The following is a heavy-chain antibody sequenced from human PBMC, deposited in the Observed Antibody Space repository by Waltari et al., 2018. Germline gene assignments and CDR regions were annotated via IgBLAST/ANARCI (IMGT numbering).Heavy chain of an antibody. CDR2: LNQDGSEK. CDR3: ASDSTGTFDY. Sequence: EVQLVESGGGLVQPGGSLRLSCAASGFTFSSYWMSWVRQAQGKGLEWVANLNQDGSEKYYWDSVKGRFTISRDNAKNSLYLQMNSLRAEDTAVYYCASDSTGTFDYWGQGTLVTVSS. CDR1: GFTFSSYW. J-gene: IGHJ4*02. D-gene: IGHD6-25*01. V-gene: IGHV3-7*01.